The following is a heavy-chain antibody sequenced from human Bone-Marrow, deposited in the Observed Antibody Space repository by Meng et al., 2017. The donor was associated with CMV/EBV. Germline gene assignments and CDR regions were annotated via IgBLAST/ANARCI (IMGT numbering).Heavy chain of an antibody. V-gene: IGHV4-59*01. Sequence: SETLSLTCTVSGGSISSYYWSWIRQPPGKGLEWIGYIYYSGSTNYNPSLKSQVTISVDTSKNQFSLKLSSVTAADTAVYYCARDRRSNSVYGMDVWGQGTTVTVSS. CDR1: GGSISSYY. CDR2: IYYSGST. D-gene: IGHD4-11*01. J-gene: IGHJ6*02. CDR3: ARDRRSNSVYGMDV.